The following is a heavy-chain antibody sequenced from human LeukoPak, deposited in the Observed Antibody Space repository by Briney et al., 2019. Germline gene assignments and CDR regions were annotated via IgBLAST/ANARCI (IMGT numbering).Heavy chain of an antibody. Sequence: GGSLRLSCAASGFTFSTYDMSWVRQPPGKGLEWVSGLSGGGGSTYYADSVKGRFTISRDNSKNTLYLQMDSLRAEDTAVYYCAKVSSDWYYFDYWGQGILVTVSS. V-gene: IGHV3-23*01. CDR1: GFTFSTYD. CDR2: LSGGGGST. CDR3: AKVSSDWYYFDY. J-gene: IGHJ4*02. D-gene: IGHD6-19*01.